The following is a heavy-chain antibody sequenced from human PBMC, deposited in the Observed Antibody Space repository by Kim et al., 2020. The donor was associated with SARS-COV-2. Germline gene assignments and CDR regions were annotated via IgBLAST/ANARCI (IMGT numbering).Heavy chain of an antibody. Sequence: GGSLRLSCAASGFTFSSYGMHWVRQAPGKGLEWVAVIWYDGSNKYYADSVKGRFTISRDNSKNTLYLQMNSLRAEDTAVYYCARDLESVGSEDYWGQGTLVTVSS. V-gene: IGHV3-33*01. J-gene: IGHJ4*02. CDR3: ARDLESVGSEDY. CDR1: GFTFSSYG. D-gene: IGHD3-10*01. CDR2: IWYDGSNK.